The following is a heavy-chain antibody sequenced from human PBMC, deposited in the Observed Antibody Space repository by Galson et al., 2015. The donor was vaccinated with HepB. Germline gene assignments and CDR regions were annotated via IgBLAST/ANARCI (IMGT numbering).Heavy chain of an antibody. CDR1: GFTVSSNY. J-gene: IGHJ4*02. CDR3: ARDQGYYYDSSGYGVY. Sequence: SLRLSCAASGFTVSSNYMSWVRQAPGKGQEWVSVIYSGGSTYYADSVKGRFTISRDNSKNTLYLQMNSLRAEDTAVYYCARDQGYYYDSSGYGVYWGQGTLVTVSS. CDR2: IYSGGST. V-gene: IGHV3-66*02. D-gene: IGHD3-22*01.